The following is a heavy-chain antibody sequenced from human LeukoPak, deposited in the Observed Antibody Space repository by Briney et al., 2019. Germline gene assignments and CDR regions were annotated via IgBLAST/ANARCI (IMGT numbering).Heavy chain of an antibody. J-gene: IGHJ4*02. Sequence: SETLSLTCAVYGGSFSGYYWSWIRQPPGKGLEWIGEINHSGSTNYNPSLKSRVTISVDTSKNQFSLKLSSVTVADTAVYYCARGRFPPLAAMVRGVILGYWGQGTLVTVSS. D-gene: IGHD3-10*01. CDR1: GGSFSGYY. CDR2: INHSGST. CDR3: ARGRFPPLAAMVRGVILGY. V-gene: IGHV4-34*01.